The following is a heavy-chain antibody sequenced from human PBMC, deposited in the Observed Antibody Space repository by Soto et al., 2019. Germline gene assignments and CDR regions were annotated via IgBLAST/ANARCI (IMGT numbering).Heavy chain of an antibody. CDR1: GGSISNSNDYY. V-gene: IGHV4-39*01. CDR3: ARHHHHGGHDY. Sequence: SETLSLTCTVSGGSISNSNDYYWGWVRQPPGKGLEWIGSIYYSGSTSYNPSLKSRVIISVDTSKNQFSLNLIFVTAADSAVYYWARHHHHGGHDYWGQDPWSPSPQ. CDR2: IYYSGST. J-gene: IGHJ4*01. D-gene: IGHD2-21*01.